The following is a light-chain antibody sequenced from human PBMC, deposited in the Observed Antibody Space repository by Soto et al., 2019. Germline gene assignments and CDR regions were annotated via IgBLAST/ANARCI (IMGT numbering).Light chain of an antibody. Sequence: QSVLTQPPSASATPGQRVTISCSGSSSNIGSNTVDWFQQLPGTAPRLLVYNTDQRPSGVPDRFSGSKSGTSASLAISGLQSEDEADYYCAAWDDSLNGVVFGGGTKLTVL. CDR2: NTD. CDR1: SSNIGSNT. J-gene: IGLJ2*01. V-gene: IGLV1-44*01. CDR3: AAWDDSLNGVV.